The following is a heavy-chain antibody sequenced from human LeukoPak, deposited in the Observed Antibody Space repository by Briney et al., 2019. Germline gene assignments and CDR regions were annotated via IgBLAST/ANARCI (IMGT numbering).Heavy chain of an antibody. CDR1: GYTFTSYG. D-gene: IGHD3-16*02. CDR3: AREALQGVIVHFDY. Sequence: GASVKVSCKASGYTFTSYGISWVRQAPGQGLEWVGWISAYNGNTNYAQKLQGRVTMTTDTSTSTAYMELRSLRSDDTAVYYCAREALQGVIVHFDYWGQGTLVAVSS. V-gene: IGHV1-18*01. J-gene: IGHJ4*02. CDR2: ISAYNGNT.